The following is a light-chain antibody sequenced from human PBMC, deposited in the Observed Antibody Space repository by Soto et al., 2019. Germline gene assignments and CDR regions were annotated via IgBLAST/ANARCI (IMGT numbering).Light chain of an antibody. Sequence: QSVLTQPASVSGSPGQSITISCTGTSSDVGAYSYVSWYQQHPGKAPKVMIYEVSNRPSGVSNRFSGSKSGNTASLTISGLQAEDEADYYCSSYTSSSTRVFGGGTKLTVL. CDR3: SSYTSSSTRV. CDR1: SSDVGAYSY. V-gene: IGLV2-14*01. CDR2: EVS. J-gene: IGLJ3*02.